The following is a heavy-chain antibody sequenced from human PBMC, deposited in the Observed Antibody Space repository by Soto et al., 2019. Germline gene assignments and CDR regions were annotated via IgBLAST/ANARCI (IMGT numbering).Heavy chain of an antibody. CDR2: INYSGVNQ. V-gene: IGHV3-23*01. Sequence: GGSLRLSCAASGFTFSNYGMSWVRQTPERGLEWVSSINYSGVNQHYADSVEGRFTISRDNSRNILYLQMDSLRAEDSAIYFCERPLWNSNYCGQRTPVTVSS. CDR3: ERPLWNSNY. D-gene: IGHD5-18*01. J-gene: IGHJ4*02. CDR1: GFTFSNYG.